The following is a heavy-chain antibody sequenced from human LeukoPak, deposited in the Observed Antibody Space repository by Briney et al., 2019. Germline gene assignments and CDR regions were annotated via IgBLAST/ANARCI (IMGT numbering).Heavy chain of an antibody. V-gene: IGHV3-7*01. CDR1: GFTFSSYW. Sequence: GGSLRLSCAASGFTFSSYWMSWVRQAPGKGLEWVSNIKPDGSEKYYVDSVKGRFTISRDNAKNPLYLQMNSLRAADTALYYRARGPYYDSSGYTFSWDYWGQGALVTVSS. J-gene: IGHJ4*02. CDR3: ARGPYYDSSGYTFSWDY. D-gene: IGHD3-22*01. CDR2: IKPDGSEK.